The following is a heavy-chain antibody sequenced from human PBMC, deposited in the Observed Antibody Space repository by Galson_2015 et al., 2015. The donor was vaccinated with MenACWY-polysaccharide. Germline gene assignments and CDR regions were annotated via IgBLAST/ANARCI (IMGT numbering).Heavy chain of an antibody. V-gene: IGHV3-7*01. Sequence: ALRLSCAGAGFTFSKYWMSWVRQAPGKGLEWVANIKGDESVKNYVDSVRGRFTISSDEATNSVFLQMSSLTGEDTAVYLCARSWFGEEDAFDTWGQGTMVTFST. CDR3: ARSWFGEEDAFDT. D-gene: IGHD3-10*01. J-gene: IGHJ3*02. CDR2: IKGDESVK. CDR1: GFTFSKYW.